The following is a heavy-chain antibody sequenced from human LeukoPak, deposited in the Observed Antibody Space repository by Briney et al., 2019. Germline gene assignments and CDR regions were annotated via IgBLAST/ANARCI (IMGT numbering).Heavy chain of an antibody. Sequence: GGSLRLSCAASGFTFSSYAMSWVRQAPGKGLEWVSAISGSGGSTYYADSMKGRFTISRDNSKNTLYLQMNSLRAEDTAVYYCAKVMPLYQLQWGLYDYWGQGTLVTVSS. J-gene: IGHJ4*02. CDR3: AKVMPLYQLQWGLYDY. CDR1: GFTFSSYA. CDR2: ISGSGGST. V-gene: IGHV3-23*01. D-gene: IGHD2-2*01.